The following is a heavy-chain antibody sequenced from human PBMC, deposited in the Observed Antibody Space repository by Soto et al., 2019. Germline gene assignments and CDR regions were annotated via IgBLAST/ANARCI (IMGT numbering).Heavy chain of an antibody. V-gene: IGHV3-48*02. CDR3: ARDQFGATVIQGAFDI. D-gene: IGHD4-17*01. CDR1: GFTFSSYS. CDR2: ISSSSSTI. Sequence: GGSLRLSCAASGFTFSSYSMSWVRQAPGKGLEWVSYISSSSSTIYYADSVKGRFTISRDNAKNSLYLQMNSLRDEDTAVYYCARDQFGATVIQGAFDIWGQGTMVTVSS. J-gene: IGHJ3*02.